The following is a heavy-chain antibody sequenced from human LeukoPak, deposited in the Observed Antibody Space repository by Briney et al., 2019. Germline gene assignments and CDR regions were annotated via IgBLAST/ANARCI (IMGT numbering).Heavy chain of an antibody. CDR3: AREDDVDTSMVAGCLDY. CDR2: INPNSGAT. V-gene: IGHV1-2*02. CDR1: GYTFTGYY. J-gene: IGHJ4*02. D-gene: IGHD5-18*01. Sequence: ASVKVSFKASGYTFTGYYIHWVRQAPGQGLEWMAWINPNSGATNYAQKFQGRVTMTRDTSISTAYMELSRLRSDDTALYYCAREDDVDTSMVAGCLDYWGQGTLVTVSS.